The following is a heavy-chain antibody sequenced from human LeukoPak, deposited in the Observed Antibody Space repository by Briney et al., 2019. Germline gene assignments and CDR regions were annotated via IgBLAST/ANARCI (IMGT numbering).Heavy chain of an antibody. CDR2: IWYDGSNK. CDR3: AKDGKSYGDYSIDY. J-gene: IGHJ4*02. V-gene: IGHV3-33*06. D-gene: IGHD4-17*01. CDR1: GFTFSSYG. Sequence: GGSLRLSCAASGFTFSSYGMHWVRQAPGKGLEWVAVIWYDGSNKYYADSVKGRFTISRDNSKNTLYLQMYSLRAEDTAVYYCAKDGKSYGDYSIDYWGQGTLVTVSS.